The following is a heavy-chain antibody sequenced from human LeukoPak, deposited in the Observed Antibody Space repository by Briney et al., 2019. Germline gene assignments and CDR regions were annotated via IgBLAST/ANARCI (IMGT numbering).Heavy chain of an antibody. D-gene: IGHD3-3*01. J-gene: IGHJ4*02. CDR1: GDSFTSVTDY. CDR3: ARIRFLEWLWLPSYFDY. Sequence: PSETLSLTCTVSGDSFTSVTDYWAWIRQPPGKGLEWIATGDYSGGTYYNPSLESRVTISVDRSKNQFSLKLSSVTAADTAVYYCARIRFLEWLWLPSYFDYWGQGTLVTVSS. V-gene: IGHV4-39*07. CDR2: GDYSGGT.